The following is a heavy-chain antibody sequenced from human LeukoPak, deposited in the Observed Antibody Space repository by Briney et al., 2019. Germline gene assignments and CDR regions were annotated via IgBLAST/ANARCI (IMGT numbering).Heavy chain of an antibody. CDR1: GYTFTSYY. J-gene: IGHJ6*02. CDR2: INPSGGST. CDR3: ARRVVYGYLGYYYYGMDV. D-gene: IGHD5-18*01. Sequence: ASVKVSCKASGYTFTSYYMHLVRQAPGQGLEWVGIINPSGGSTSYAQKFQGRVTMTRDTSTSTVYMELSSLRSEDTAVYYCARRVVYGYLGYYYYGMDVWGQGTTVTVSS. V-gene: IGHV1-46*01.